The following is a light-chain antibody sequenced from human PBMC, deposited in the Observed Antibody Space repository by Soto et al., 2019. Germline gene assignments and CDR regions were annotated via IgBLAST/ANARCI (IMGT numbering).Light chain of an antibody. V-gene: IGKV3-15*01. CDR1: QNVITN. CDR2: STS. J-gene: IGKJ1*01. Sequence: EILMTLSPATLSVSPGERVTLSCRASQNVITNLAWYQQRPGHTPRLLIYSTSTRVIGVPDRFSGSGSGTEFTLTISSLQSEDFAVYYCQQYYTWPRGTFGQGTKV. CDR3: QQYYTWPRGT.